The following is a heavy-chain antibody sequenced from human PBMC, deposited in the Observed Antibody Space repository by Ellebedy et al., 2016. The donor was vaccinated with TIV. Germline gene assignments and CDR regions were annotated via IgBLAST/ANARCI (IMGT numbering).Heavy chain of an antibody. J-gene: IGHJ1*01. Sequence: GESLKISCAASGFTFSSYTMHWVRQAPGKGLEWVAVISYDGNDKYYADSVKGRFTISRDDSKNTLYLQMNSLRPEDRAVYYCARGSGSYKEYFQDWGQGTLVTVSS. D-gene: IGHD1-26*01. CDR3: ARGSGSYKEYFQD. CDR1: GFTFSSYT. V-gene: IGHV3-30-3*01. CDR2: ISYDGNDK.